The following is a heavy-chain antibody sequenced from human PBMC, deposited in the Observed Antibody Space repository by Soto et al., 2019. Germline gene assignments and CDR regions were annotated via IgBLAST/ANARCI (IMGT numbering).Heavy chain of an antibody. CDR3: TRPYDILTGYYCDYDGMDV. J-gene: IGHJ6*04. CDR1: GGTFSSYA. CDR2: IIPICGTA. D-gene: IGHD3-9*01. V-gene: IGHV1-69*01. Sequence: QVQLVQSGAEVKQPGSSVKVSCKASGGTFSSYAISWVRQAPVQGLEWMGGIIPICGTANYAQKFQGRVTNTADESTSTAYMELSSLRSEAMAVYYCTRPYDILTGYYCDYDGMDVGGKGTTVTVSS.